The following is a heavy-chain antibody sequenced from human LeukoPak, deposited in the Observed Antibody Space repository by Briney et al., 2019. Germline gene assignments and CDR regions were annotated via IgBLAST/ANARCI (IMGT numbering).Heavy chain of an antibody. J-gene: IGHJ4*02. CDR3: ARVLHKRNYDSGVYYGY. V-gene: IGHV3-23*01. CDR1: GFTFSSYA. Sequence: GGSLRLSCAASGFTFSSYAMSWVRQAPGKGLEWVSAISGSGGSTYYADSVKGRFTISRDNSKNTLYLQMNSLRAEDTAVYYCARVLHKRNYDSGVYYGYWGQGTLVTVSS. CDR2: ISGSGGST. D-gene: IGHD3-22*01.